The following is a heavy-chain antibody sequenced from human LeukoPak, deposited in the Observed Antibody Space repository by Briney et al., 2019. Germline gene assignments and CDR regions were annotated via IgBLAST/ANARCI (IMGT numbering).Heavy chain of an antibody. J-gene: IGHJ4*02. CDR1: GFTFSSYS. CDR2: ISSSSSYI. Sequence: GGSLRLSCAASGFTFSSYSMNWVRQAPGKGLEWVSSISSSSSYIYYADSVKGRFTISRDNAKNSLYLQMDSLRAEDTAVYYCASYAVVTQTFDYWGQGTLVTVSS. CDR3: ASYAVVTQTFDY. D-gene: IGHD4-23*01. V-gene: IGHV3-21*04.